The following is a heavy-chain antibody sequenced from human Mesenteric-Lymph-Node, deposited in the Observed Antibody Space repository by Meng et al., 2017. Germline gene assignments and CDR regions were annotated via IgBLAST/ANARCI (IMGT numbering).Heavy chain of an antibody. J-gene: IGHJ4*02. CDR2: INWSGSGT. V-gene: IGHV3-20*04. CDR3: ARDLRYSGVHDF. D-gene: IGHD5-12*01. CDR1: GFTFDDYG. Sequence: GESLKISCAASGFTFDDYGMSWVRQAPGKGLEWVSGINWSGSGTGYADSVRGRFTISRDNGNNSLYLQMSSLRAEDTAIYFCARDLRYSGVHDFWGQGTLVTVSS.